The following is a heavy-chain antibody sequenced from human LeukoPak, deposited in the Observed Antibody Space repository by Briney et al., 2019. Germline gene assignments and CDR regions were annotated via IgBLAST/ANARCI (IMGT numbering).Heavy chain of an antibody. CDR1: RFTFSTYS. J-gene: IGHJ4*02. Sequence: GGFLRLSCAASRFTFSTYSMNWVRQAPGKGLEWVGFIRSKAYGGTTEYAASVKGRFTISRDDSKSIAYLQMNSLKTEDTAVYYCTRVGGEYYYDSSGYFDYWGQGTLVTVSS. CDR2: IRSKAYGGTT. V-gene: IGHV3-49*04. D-gene: IGHD3-22*01. CDR3: TRVGGEYYYDSSGYFDY.